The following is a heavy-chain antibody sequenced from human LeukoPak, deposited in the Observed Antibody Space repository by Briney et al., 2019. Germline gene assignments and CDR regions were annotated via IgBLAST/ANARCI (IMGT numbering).Heavy chain of an antibody. CDR1: GFTSSTYA. J-gene: IGHJ6*02. Sequence: PGGSLALSCAASGFTSSTYAMSWVRQAPVKGLEWVSGISGSGDGTYYADSVKGRFTISRDDSKNTLYLQMNSLRAEDTAVYYCARPAASGTTVVWGQGTMVTVSS. D-gene: IGHD1-7*01. CDR3: ARPAASGTTVV. CDR2: ISGSGDGT. V-gene: IGHV3-23*01.